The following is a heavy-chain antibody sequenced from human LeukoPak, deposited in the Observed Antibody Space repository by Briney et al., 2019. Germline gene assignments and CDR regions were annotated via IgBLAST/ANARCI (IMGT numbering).Heavy chain of an antibody. CDR2: MNPNSGNT. V-gene: IGHV1-8*03. CDR1: GYTFTSYD. CDR3: ARGRLLWFGEPQVNWFDP. D-gene: IGHD3-10*01. Sequence: ASVKVSYKASGYTFTSYDINWVRQATGQGLEWMGWMNPNSGNTGYAQRFQGRVTITRDTSISTAYMELSSLRSEDTAVYYCARGRLLWFGEPQVNWFDPWGQGTLVTVSS. J-gene: IGHJ5*02.